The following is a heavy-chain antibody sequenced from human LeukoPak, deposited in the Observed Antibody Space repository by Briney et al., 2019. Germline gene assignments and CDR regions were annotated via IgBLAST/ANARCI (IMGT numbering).Heavy chain of an antibody. CDR1: GFTFSSHA. D-gene: IGHD6-13*01. J-gene: IGHJ4*02. Sequence: PGGSLRLSCAASGFTFSSHAMSWVRQAPGKGLEWVSSISSSGGNTYYADSVKGRFTISRDNSKNTLYLQMNSLRAEDTAVYYCAKGGDYSKSPLASWGQGTLVTVSS. CDR2: ISSSGGNT. CDR3: AKGGDYSKSPLAS. V-gene: IGHV3-23*01.